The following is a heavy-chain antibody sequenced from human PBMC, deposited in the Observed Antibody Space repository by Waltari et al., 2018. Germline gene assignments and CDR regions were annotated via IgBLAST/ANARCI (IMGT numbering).Heavy chain of an antibody. D-gene: IGHD6-6*01. CDR3: ASFLEQLVPSCLYGMDV. CDR2: IIPIFGTA. V-gene: IGHV1-69*05. J-gene: IGHJ6*02. Sequence: QVQLVQSGAEVKKPGSSVKVSCKASGGNFSSYAISWVRQAPGQGLEWRGGIIPIFGTAHYAQKFHGKVTITSDESTTTAYVELRSLRAEDTAVYYCASFLEQLVPSCLYGMDVWGQGTTVTVSS. CDR1: GGNFSSYA.